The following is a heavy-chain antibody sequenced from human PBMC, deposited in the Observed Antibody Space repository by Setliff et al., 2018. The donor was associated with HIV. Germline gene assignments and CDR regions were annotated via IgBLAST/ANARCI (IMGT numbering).Heavy chain of an antibody. J-gene: IGHJ3*02. V-gene: IGHV1-2*05. CDR2: INPNSGGT. CDR3: ASKVHCTNGVCLDAFDI. CDR1: GGTFSSYA. D-gene: IGHD2-8*01. Sequence: EASVKVSCKASGGTFSSYAISWVRQAPGQGLEWMGRINPNSGGTNYVQKFQGRVTMTRDRSVSTAYMELSRLRSDDTGVYYCASKVHCTNGVCLDAFDIWGQGTMVTVSS.